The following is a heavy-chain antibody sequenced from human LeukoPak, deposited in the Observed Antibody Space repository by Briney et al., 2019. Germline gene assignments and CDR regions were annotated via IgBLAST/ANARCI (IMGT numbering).Heavy chain of an antibody. Sequence: GGSLRLSCAASGFTFSSYEMNWVRQAPGKGLEWVSYISSSGSTIYYADSVKGRLTISRDNAKNSLYLQMNSLRAEDTAVYYCARDQLRLHAFDIWGQGTMVTVSS. CDR1: GFTFSSYE. J-gene: IGHJ3*02. V-gene: IGHV3-48*03. CDR2: ISSSGSTI. D-gene: IGHD5-12*01. CDR3: ARDQLRLHAFDI.